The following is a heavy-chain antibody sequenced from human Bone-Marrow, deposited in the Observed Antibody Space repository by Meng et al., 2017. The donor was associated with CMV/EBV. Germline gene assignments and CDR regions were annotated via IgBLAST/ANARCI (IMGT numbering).Heavy chain of an antibody. J-gene: IGHJ3*02. CDR2: IIPIFGTA. V-gene: IGHV1-69*05. Sequence: SVKVSCKASGGTFSSYAISWVRQAPGQGLEWMGGIIPIFGTANYAQKFQGRVTITTDESTSTAYMELSSLRSEDTAVYYCARLLETDTAMADSPYAFDIWGQGTMVTVSS. CDR1: GGTFSSYA. CDR3: ARLLETDTAMADSPYAFDI. D-gene: IGHD5-18*01.